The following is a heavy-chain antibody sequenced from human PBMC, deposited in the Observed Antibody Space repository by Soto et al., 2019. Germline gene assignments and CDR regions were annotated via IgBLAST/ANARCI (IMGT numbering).Heavy chain of an antibody. CDR3: ARDPAITGTDDYYYGMDV. Sequence: QVQLVESGGGVVQPGRSLRLSCAASGFTFSSYAMHWVRQAPGKGLEWVAVISYDGSNKYYADSVKGRFTISRDNSKNTXSLQMNSLRAEDTAVYYCARDPAITGTDDYYYGMDVWGQGTTVTVSS. CDR1: GFTFSSYA. CDR2: ISYDGSNK. D-gene: IGHD1-20*01. V-gene: IGHV3-30-3*01. J-gene: IGHJ6*02.